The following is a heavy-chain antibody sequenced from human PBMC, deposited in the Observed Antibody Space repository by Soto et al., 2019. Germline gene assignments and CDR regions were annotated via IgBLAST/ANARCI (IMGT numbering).Heavy chain of an antibody. V-gene: IGHV4-59*01. Sequence: SETLSLTCTVSGGSISSYYWSWIRQPPGKGLEWIGYIYYSGSTNYNPSLKSRVTISVDTSKNQFSLKLSSVTAADTAVYYCARGGPSWWFDPWGQGTLVTVSS. CDR2: IYYSGST. D-gene: IGHD2-15*01. CDR3: ARGGPSWWFDP. J-gene: IGHJ5*02. CDR1: GGSISSYY.